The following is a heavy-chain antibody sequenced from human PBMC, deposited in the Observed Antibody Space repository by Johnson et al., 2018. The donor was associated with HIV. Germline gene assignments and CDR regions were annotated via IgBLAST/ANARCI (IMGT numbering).Heavy chain of an antibody. Sequence: VQVVESGGGVVQPGRSLRLSCAASGFTFSSYAMHWVRQAPGKGLEWVAIISYDGSNKYYADSVKGRFTISRDNSKNTLYLQMNSLRAEDTAVYYCALVLGYCSGGSCYDAFDIWGQGTMVTVSS. D-gene: IGHD2-15*01. CDR1: GFTFSSYA. J-gene: IGHJ3*02. CDR3: ALVLGYCSGGSCYDAFDI. V-gene: IGHV3-30*04. CDR2: ISYDGSNK.